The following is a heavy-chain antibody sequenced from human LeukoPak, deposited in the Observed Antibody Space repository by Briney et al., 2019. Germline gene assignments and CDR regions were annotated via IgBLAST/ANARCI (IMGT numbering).Heavy chain of an antibody. Sequence: EASVKVSCKASGYTFTSYDINWVRQATGQGLEWMGWMNPNSGNTGYAQKFQGRVTITRNTSISTAYMELSSLRSEDTAVYCCARGRYCTNGVCPNTPHYYYYYYMDVWGKGTTVTVSS. CDR1: GYTFTSYD. CDR3: ARGRYCTNGVCPNTPHYYYYYYMDV. CDR2: MNPNSGNT. V-gene: IGHV1-8*03. D-gene: IGHD2-8*01. J-gene: IGHJ6*03.